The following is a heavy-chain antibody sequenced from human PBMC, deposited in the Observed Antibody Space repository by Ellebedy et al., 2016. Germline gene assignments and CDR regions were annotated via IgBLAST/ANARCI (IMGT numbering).Heavy chain of an antibody. V-gene: IGHV3-48*04. Sequence: GESLKISCAASGFTFSSYSMNWVRQTPGKGLEWVSYISSSSSTIYYADSVKGRFTISRDNAKNSLYLQMNSLRAEDTALYYCARRCSGYDYYYYYYMDVWGKGTTVTVSS. CDR1: GFTFSSYS. CDR2: ISSSSSTI. D-gene: IGHD5-12*01. J-gene: IGHJ6*03. CDR3: ARRCSGYDYYYYYYMDV.